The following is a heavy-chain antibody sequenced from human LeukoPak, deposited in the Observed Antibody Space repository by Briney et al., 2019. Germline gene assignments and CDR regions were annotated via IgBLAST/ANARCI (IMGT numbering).Heavy chain of an antibody. V-gene: IGHV1-69*05. D-gene: IGHD5-12*01. CDR3: ARDDGVGSYRFDY. CDR1: GGTFSSYA. Sequence: SVKVSCKASGGTFSSYAISWVRQAPGQGLEWMGGIIPIFGTANYAQKFQGRVTMTTDTITSTAYMELRSLRSDDTAVYYCARDDGVGSYRFDYWGQGTLVTVSS. CDR2: IIPIFGTA. J-gene: IGHJ4*02.